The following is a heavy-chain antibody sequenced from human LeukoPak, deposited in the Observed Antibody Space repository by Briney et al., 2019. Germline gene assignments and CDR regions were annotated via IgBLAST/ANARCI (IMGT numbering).Heavy chain of an antibody. CDR3: ATSPGAEYYFDY. CDR2: IYYSGST. CDR1: GGSISSYY. V-gene: IGHV4-59*08. D-gene: IGHD1-14*01. J-gene: IGHJ4*02. Sequence: PSETLSLTCTVSGGSISSYYWSWIRQPPGKGQEWIGYIYYSGSTNYNPSLKSRVTISVDTSKNQFSLKLSSVTAADTAVYYCATSPGAEYYFDYWGQGTLVTVSS.